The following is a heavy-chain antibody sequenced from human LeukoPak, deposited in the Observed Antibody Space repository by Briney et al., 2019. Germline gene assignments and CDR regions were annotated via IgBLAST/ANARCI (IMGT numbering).Heavy chain of an antibody. CDR2: IIPILGIA. J-gene: IGHJ4*02. CDR3: ARDGDSSGYHY. CDR1: GGTFSSYA. D-gene: IGHD3-22*01. V-gene: IGHV1-69*04. Sequence: SVKVSCKASGGTFSSYAISWVRQAPGQGLEWMGRIIPILGIANYAQKFQGRVTITADKSTSTAYMELSSLRSEDTAVYYCARDGDSSGYHYWGQGTLVTVSS.